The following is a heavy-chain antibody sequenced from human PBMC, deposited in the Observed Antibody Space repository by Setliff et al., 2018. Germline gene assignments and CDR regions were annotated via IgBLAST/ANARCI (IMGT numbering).Heavy chain of an antibody. CDR3: ATGMVRGPVDYYQYSMDA. J-gene: IGHJ6*03. CDR2: IKSDGSYT. V-gene: IGHV3-74*01. D-gene: IGHD3-10*01. Sequence: GSLRLSCAASGFTFSSSWMHWVRQAPGKGLVWVSRIKSDGSYTNYADSVKGRFTISRDNAKNTLYLQMNSLRAEDTAVYYCATGMVRGPVDYYQYSMDAWGKGTTVTVSS. CDR1: GFTFSSSW.